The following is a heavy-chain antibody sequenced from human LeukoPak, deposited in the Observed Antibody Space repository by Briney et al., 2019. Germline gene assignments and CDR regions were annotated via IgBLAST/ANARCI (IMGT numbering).Heavy chain of an antibody. CDR3: ARDTGSDYHDAFDI. V-gene: IGHV1-69*04. D-gene: IGHD1-26*01. Sequence: PVKVSCKASGGTFSSYAISWVRQAPGQGLEWMGRIIPILGITNYAQMFQGRVTITADKSTSTAYMELSSLRSEDTAVYYCARDTGSDYHDAFDIWGQGTMVTVSS. CDR1: GGTFSSYA. CDR2: IIPILGIT. J-gene: IGHJ3*02.